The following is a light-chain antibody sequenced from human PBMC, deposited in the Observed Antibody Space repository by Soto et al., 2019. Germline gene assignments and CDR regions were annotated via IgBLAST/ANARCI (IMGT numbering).Light chain of an antibody. Sequence: QSVLTQPPSVSEAPGQRVTISCTGTSSDIGAGYDVHWYQQLPGAAPKLLIYSNGIRPSGVPDRFSASKSGTSASLAITGLRAEDEADYYCQSYDSSLTTYVFGTGTQLTVL. CDR2: SNG. V-gene: IGLV1-40*01. CDR1: SSDIGAGYD. J-gene: IGLJ1*01. CDR3: QSYDSSLTTYV.